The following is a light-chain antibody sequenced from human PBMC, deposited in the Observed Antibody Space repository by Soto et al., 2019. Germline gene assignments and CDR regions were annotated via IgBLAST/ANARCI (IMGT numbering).Light chain of an antibody. CDR3: SSYTSSSAPWV. V-gene: IGLV2-14*01. Sequence: QSALTQPASVSGSPGQSITISCTGTRSDVGGYNYVSWYQQHPGKAPKLMIYEVTYRPSGVSNRFSGSKSGNTASLTISGLQAEDEADYYCSSYTSSSAPWVFGGGTKLTVL. CDR1: RSDVGGYNY. J-gene: IGLJ3*02. CDR2: EVT.